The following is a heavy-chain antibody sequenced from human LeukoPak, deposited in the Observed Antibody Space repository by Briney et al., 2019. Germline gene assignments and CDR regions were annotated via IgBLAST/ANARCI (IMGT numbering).Heavy chain of an antibody. CDR1: GFTFNSYL. CDR2: IDGYGTTT. J-gene: IGHJ2*01. D-gene: IGHD7-27*01. Sequence: GGSLRLSCAASGFTFNSYLMNWVRQAPGEGLVWVSRIDGYGTTTSYEDSVQGRFTISRDNAKNTLYLQMNSLRAEDTAVYYCARDSGADRRYFDLWGRGTLVTVSS. V-gene: IGHV3-74*01. CDR3: ARDSGADRRYFDL.